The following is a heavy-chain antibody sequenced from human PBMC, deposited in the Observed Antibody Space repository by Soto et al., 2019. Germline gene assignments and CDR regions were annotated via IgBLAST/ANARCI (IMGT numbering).Heavy chain of an antibody. D-gene: IGHD7-27*01. CDR3: ARGQFNWGSFKRARYYFDY. CDR2: IYYSGST. Sequence: PSETLSLTCTVSGGSISSGDYYWSWIRQPPGKGLEWIGYIYYSGSTYYNPSLKSRVTISVDTSKNQFSLKLSSVTAADTAVYYCARGQFNWGSFKRARYYFDYWGQGTLVTVSS. J-gene: IGHJ4*02. V-gene: IGHV4-30-4*01. CDR1: GGSISSGDYY.